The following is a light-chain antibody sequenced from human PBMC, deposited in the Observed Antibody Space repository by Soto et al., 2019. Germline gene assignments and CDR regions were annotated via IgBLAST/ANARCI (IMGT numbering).Light chain of an antibody. Sequence: QSALAQPASVSGSPGQSITISCTGSSNDVGRYSYVSWYQQHPGKTPKLIIYEVSLRPSGISDRLSASKSGNTASLTISGLQAEDEADYYCASYTSDTSRLFGTGTKVTVL. V-gene: IGLV2-14*01. CDR2: EVS. CDR1: SNDVGRYSY. CDR3: ASYTSDTSRL. J-gene: IGLJ1*01.